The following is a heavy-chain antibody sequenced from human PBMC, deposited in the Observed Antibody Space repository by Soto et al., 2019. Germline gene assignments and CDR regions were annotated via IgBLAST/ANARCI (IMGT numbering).Heavy chain of an antibody. CDR2: ISSSSVYI. V-gene: IGHV3-21*01. CDR1: GFTFSDYT. Sequence: GGSLRLSCVVSGFTFSDYTINWVRQAPGKGLEWVSCISSSSVYISYADSVRGRFSISRDNAKNALYLQMNSLRAEDTAIYYCARESDRGHFPDYWGQGTLVTVSS. J-gene: IGHJ4*02. D-gene: IGHD3-3*02. CDR3: ARESDRGHFPDY.